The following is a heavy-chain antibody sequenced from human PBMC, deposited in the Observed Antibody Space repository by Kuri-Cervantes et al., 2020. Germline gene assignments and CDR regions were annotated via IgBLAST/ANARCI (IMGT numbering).Heavy chain of an antibody. J-gene: IGHJ6*03. V-gene: IGHV3-21*01. CDR2: ISSSSSYI. CDR3: ATDGVGYSYCRAYYYYDMDV. Sequence: GESLKISCAASGFTFGNYAMSWVRQAPGKGLEWVSSISSSSSYIYYADSVKGRFTISRDNIKNSLYLQMNRLRAEDTALYYCATDGVGYSYCRAYYYYDMDVWGKGTTVTVSS. CDR1: GFTFGNYA. D-gene: IGHD5-18*01.